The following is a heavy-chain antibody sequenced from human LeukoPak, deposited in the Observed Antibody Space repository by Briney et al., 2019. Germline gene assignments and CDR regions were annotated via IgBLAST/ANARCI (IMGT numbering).Heavy chain of an antibody. V-gene: IGHV3-23*01. CDR2: ISGSGGST. J-gene: IGHJ4*02. CDR3: AKRPTDFWSGYSPFDY. D-gene: IGHD3-3*01. CDR1: GFTFSSYA. Sequence: PGGSLRLSCAASGFTFSSYAMSWVRQAPGKGLEWVSAISGSGGSTYYADSVKGRFTISRDNSKNTLHLQMNSLRAEDTAVYYCAKRPTDFWSGYSPFDYWGQGTLVTVSS.